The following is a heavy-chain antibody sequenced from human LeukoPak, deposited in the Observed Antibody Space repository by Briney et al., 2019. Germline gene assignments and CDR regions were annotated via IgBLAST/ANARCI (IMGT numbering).Heavy chain of an antibody. CDR2: IHPSGTT. J-gene: IGHJ4*02. D-gene: IGHD6-13*01. CDR1: GYTFTNHH. Sequence: GASVKVSCKASGYTFTNHHMHWVRQAPGQGLEWLGMIHPSGTTTYAQNFQGRVTMTADTSTSTVYVELSSLRSDDTAIYYCAKDSGSWCLDYWGQGTLVTVSS. CDR3: AKDSGSWCLDY. V-gene: IGHV1-46*01.